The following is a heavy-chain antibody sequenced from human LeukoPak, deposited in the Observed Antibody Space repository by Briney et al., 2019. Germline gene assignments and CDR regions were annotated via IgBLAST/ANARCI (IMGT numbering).Heavy chain of an antibody. Sequence: SETLSLTCTVSGGSISSSSYYWGWIRQPPGKGLEWIGSIYYSGSTYYNPSLESRVTISVDTSKNQFSLKLSSVTAADTAVYYCARHPTKYGGNDYWGQGTLVTVSS. V-gene: IGHV4-39*01. D-gene: IGHD4-23*01. CDR1: GGSISSSSYY. J-gene: IGHJ4*02. CDR2: IYYSGST. CDR3: ARHPTKYGGNDY.